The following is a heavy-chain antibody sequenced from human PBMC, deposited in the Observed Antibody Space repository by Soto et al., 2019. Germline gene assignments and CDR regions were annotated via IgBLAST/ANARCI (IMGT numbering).Heavy chain of an antibody. CDR1: GFTFSSYW. Sequence: EVQLVESGGGLVQPGGSLRLSCAASGFTFSSYWMHWVRQAPGKGVVWVSRINGDGGSTNYADSVKGRFTISRDNAKNTVYLQVDRLRAEDTAVYYCARGLYLKYGQDYWGQGTLVTVSS. J-gene: IGHJ4*02. D-gene: IGHD2-2*01. CDR3: ARGLYLKYGQDY. V-gene: IGHV3-74*01. CDR2: INGDGGST.